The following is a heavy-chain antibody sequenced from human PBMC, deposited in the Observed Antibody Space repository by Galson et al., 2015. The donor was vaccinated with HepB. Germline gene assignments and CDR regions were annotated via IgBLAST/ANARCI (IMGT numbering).Heavy chain of an antibody. V-gene: IGHV3-30*04. D-gene: IGHD1-14*01. CDR1: GFTFSSYA. CDR2: ISYDGSNK. J-gene: IGHJ4*02. Sequence: SLRLSCAASGFTFSSYAMHWVRQAPGKGLEWVAVISYDGSNKYYADSVKGRFTISRDNSKNTLYLQMNSLRAEDTAVYYCARAKPHFDYWGQGTLVTVSS. CDR3: ARAKPHFDY.